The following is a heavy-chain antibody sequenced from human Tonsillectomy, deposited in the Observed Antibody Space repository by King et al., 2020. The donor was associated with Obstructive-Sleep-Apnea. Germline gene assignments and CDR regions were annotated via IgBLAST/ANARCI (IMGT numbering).Heavy chain of an antibody. D-gene: IGHD3-3*01. V-gene: IGHV3-7*03. Sequence: VQLVESGGGLVQPGRSLRLSCAASGFTFSSYWMSWVRQAPGKGLEWVANIKQDESERNYVDSVKGRFTISRDNAKNSLYLQMNSLRAEDTAVYYCAREGIRFLASFDCWGQGTLVTVSS. J-gene: IGHJ4*02. CDR1: GFTFSSYW. CDR3: AREGIRFLASFDC. CDR2: IKQDESER.